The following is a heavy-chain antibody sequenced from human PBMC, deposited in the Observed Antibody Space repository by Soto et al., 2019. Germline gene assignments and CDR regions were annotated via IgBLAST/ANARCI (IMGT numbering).Heavy chain of an antibody. D-gene: IGHD2-15*01. CDR2: ITTYNGNA. V-gene: IGHV1-18*04. Sequence: QVHLVQSGAVVENPGASVKVSCKASGYTFTNFGINWVRQAPGQGVQWMGCITTYNGNANYPQKNQDRLTITTDTSTNTAYLELRSLRSDDTTVYFCSRARMFSGAHHDYWGQGTRVTVSS. CDR3: SRARMFSGAHHDY. J-gene: IGHJ4*02. CDR1: GYTFTNFG.